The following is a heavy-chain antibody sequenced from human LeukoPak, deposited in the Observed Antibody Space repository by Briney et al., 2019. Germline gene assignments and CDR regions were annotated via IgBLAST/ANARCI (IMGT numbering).Heavy chain of an antibody. D-gene: IGHD3-10*01. Sequence: SETLSLTCAVYGGSFSGYYWSWLRQPPGKGLEWIGEINHSGSTNYNPSLKSRVTISVDTSKNQFSPKLSSVTAADTAVYYCAGNLWFGGAFDIWGQGTMVTVSS. J-gene: IGHJ3*02. CDR3: AGNLWFGGAFDI. CDR2: INHSGST. V-gene: IGHV4-34*01. CDR1: GGSFSGYY.